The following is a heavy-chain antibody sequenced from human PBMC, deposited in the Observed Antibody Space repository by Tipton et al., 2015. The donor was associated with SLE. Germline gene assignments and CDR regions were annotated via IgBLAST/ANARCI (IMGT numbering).Heavy chain of an antibody. J-gene: IGHJ3*02. D-gene: IGHD6-6*01. V-gene: IGHV3-30*04. CDR2: ISYDGSNK. CDR1: GFTFSSYA. Sequence: LRLSCAASGFTFSSYAMHWVRQAPGKGLEWVAVISYDGSNKYYADSVKGRFTISRDNSKNTLYLQMNSLRAEDTAVYYCAREREFVAARPNAFDIWGQGTMVTVSS. CDR3: AREREFVAARPNAFDI.